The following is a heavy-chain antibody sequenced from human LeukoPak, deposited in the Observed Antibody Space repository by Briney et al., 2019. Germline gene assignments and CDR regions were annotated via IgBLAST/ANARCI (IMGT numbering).Heavy chain of an antibody. V-gene: IGHV3-23*01. CDR2: ISGSGGST. CDR3: AKDTLLTTPRFDY. D-gene: IGHD4-11*01. Sequence: GGSLRLSCTASGFTFSTYAMSWVRQAPGKGLEWVSAISGSGGSTYYADSVKGRFTISRDNSKNTLYLQMNSLRAEDTAVYYCAKDTLLTTPRFDYWGQGTLVTVSS. CDR1: GFTFSTYA. J-gene: IGHJ4*02.